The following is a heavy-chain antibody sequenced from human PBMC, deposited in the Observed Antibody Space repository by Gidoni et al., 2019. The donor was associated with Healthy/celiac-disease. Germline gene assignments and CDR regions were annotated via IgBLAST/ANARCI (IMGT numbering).Heavy chain of an antibody. CDR3: ARDAPDFWSGYSPRPRGDYGMDV. CDR2: ISSSGSTI. Sequence: EVQLVESGGGLVKPGGSLRLSGAASGFTFSSYSMIWVRQAPGKGVEWVSSISSSGSTIYYADSVKGRFTMSRDNAKNSLYLQMNSLRAEDTAVYYCARDAPDFWSGYSPRPRGDYGMDVWGQGTTVTVSS. J-gene: IGHJ6*02. CDR1: GFTFSSYS. D-gene: IGHD3-3*01. V-gene: IGHV3-21*01.